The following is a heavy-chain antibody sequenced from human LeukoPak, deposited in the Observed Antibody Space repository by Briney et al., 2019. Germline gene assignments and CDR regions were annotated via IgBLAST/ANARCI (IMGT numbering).Heavy chain of an antibody. V-gene: IGHV6-1*01. CDR1: GDSVSNNA. CDR2: TYYDSKWYN. D-gene: IGHD6-13*01. J-gene: IGHJ3*02. CDR3: ARGWARDGFNI. Sequence: ASQTLSLTCVISGDSVSNNAWNWVRQTPSGGLECLGRTYYDSKWYNQYAESVKSRISINPDTSKNQFSLLLHSVTPEDTAVYYCARGWARDGFNIWSQGTMVTVSS.